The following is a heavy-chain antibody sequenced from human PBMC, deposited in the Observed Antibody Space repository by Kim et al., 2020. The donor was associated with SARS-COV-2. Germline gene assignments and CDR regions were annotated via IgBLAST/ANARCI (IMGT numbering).Heavy chain of an antibody. CDR3: TAAIVVVPAAMAYSYGYISPADY. J-gene: IGHJ4*02. CDR2: IKSKTDGGTT. Sequence: GGSLRLSCAASGFTFSNAWMSWVRQAPGKGLEWVGRIKSKTDGGTTDYAAPVKGRFTISRDDSKNTLYLQMNSLKTEDTAVYYCTAAIVVVPAAMAYSYGYISPADYWGQGTLVTVSS. CDR1: GFTFSNAW. D-gene: IGHD2-2*01. V-gene: IGHV3-15*01.